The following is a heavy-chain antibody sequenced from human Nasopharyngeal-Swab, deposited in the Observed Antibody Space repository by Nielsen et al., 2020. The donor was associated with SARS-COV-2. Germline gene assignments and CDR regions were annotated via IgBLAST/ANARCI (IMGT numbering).Heavy chain of an antibody. Sequence: SLKLSCAASGFTFRHYAMRCDRQPPGTRQESVSASRGSGGSTYYADSVKGRFTIYRANSKNTLYLHMNSLRAEDTAVYYCAKENCGGEGLGYYYYYGMDVWGQGTTVTVSS. CDR1: GFTFRHYA. V-gene: IGHV3-23*01. J-gene: IGHJ6*02. CDR2: SRGSGGST. D-gene: IGHD2-21*01. CDR3: AKENCGGEGLGYYYYYGMDV.